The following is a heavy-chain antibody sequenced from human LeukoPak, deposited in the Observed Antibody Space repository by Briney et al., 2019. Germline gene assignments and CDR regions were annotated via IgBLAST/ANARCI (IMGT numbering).Heavy chain of an antibody. CDR1: GGSISSYY. V-gene: IGHV4-4*09. CDR3: ARQGGYPYYYYMDV. CDR2: IYTSGST. D-gene: IGHD3-22*01. Sequence: SETLSLTCTVSGGSISSYYWSWIRQPPGKGLEWIGYIYTSGSTNYNPSLKSRVTISVDTYKNQCSLKLSSVTAADTAVYYCARQGGYPYYYYMDVWGKGTTVTVSS. J-gene: IGHJ6*03.